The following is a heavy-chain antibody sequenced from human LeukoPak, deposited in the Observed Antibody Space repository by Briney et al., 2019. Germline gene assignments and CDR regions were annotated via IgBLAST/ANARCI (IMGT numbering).Heavy chain of an antibody. J-gene: IGHJ4*02. D-gene: IGHD6-6*01. CDR3: ARDGAGYSSSSI. CDR1: GGSISSGSYY. Sequence: SQTLSLTCTVSGGSISSGSYYWSWIRQPAGKGLEWIGRIYTSGSTNYNPSLKSRVTISVDTSKNQFSLKLSSVTAADTAVYYCARDGAGYSSSSIWGQGTLVTVSS. V-gene: IGHV4-61*02. CDR2: IYTSGST.